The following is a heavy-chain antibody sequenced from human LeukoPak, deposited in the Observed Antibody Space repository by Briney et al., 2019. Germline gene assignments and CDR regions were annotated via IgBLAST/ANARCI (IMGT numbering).Heavy chain of an antibody. V-gene: IGHV3-48*01. CDR3: ARGGGIQYTYGPNWYFDL. J-gene: IGHJ2*01. Sequence: PGGSLRLSCAASGFTFNTYSMNWVRQAPGKGLEWVSYISSSSTNIFYADSVKGRFTISRDNAKNSLYLQMNSLRAEDTAVYYCARGGGIQYTYGPNWYFDLWGRGTLVTVSS. D-gene: IGHD5-18*01. CDR1: GFTFNTYS. CDR2: ISSSSTNI.